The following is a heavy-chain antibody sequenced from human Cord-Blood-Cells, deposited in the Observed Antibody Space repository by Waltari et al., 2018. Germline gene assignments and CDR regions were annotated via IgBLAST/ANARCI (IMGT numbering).Heavy chain of an antibody. CDR3: ARPDCWSGSVYYGMDV. CDR2: VNPNSGNT. CDR1: GYTFTSYD. Sequence: QVQLVQSGAEVKKPGASVKVSCKASGYTFTSYDINWVRPATGQGLEWMGWVNPNSGNTGYAQKFQGRVTMTRNTSISTAYMELSSLRSEDTAVYYCARPDCWSGSVYYGMDVWGQGTTVTVSS. D-gene: IGHD3-3*01. J-gene: IGHJ6*02. V-gene: IGHV1-8*01.